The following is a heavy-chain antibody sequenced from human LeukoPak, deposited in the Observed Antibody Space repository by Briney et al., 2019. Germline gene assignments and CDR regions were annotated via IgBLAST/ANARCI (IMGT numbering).Heavy chain of an antibody. V-gene: IGHV4-59*01. J-gene: IGHJ4*02. CDR1: GASTSGYY. D-gene: IGHD1-26*01. Sequence: PSETLSLTCTVSGASTSGYYWSWIRQPPGKGLEWIGFIHYSGSSNSNPSLKSRVTISVDTSKRQFSLRLTSVTAADTAVYYCAGGEEWDKGCAGYWGQGTLITVSS. CDR2: IHYSGSS. CDR3: AGGEEWDKGCAGY.